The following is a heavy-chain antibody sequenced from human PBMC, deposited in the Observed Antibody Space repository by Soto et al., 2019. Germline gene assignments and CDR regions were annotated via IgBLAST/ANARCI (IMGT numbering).Heavy chain of an antibody. CDR3: ARGQQDYYDSSGYYYDTFDY. Sequence: SETLSLTCTVSGCSISSYYWSWIRQPPGKGLEWIGYIYYSGSTNYNPSLKSRVTISVDTSKNQFSLKLSSVTAADTAVYYCARGQQDYYDSSGYYYDTFDYWGQGTLVTVSS. CDR2: IYYSGST. J-gene: IGHJ4*02. D-gene: IGHD3-22*01. V-gene: IGHV4-59*01. CDR1: GCSISSYY.